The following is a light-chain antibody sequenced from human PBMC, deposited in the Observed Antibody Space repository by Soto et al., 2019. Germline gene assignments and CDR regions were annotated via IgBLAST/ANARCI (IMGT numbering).Light chain of an antibody. Sequence: DILMTQSPSSLSASVGDRVTITCRASQGISNYLAWYQQRPGKVPKLLIYAASTLQSGVPSRFSGSGSGTDFTLTISSLLPEDVATYYCQNLDSAAFTFGPGTKVDLK. CDR2: AAS. V-gene: IGKV1-27*01. CDR1: QGISNY. J-gene: IGKJ3*01. CDR3: QNLDSAAFT.